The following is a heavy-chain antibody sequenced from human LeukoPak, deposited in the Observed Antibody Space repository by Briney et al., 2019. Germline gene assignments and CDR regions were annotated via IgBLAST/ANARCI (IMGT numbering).Heavy chain of an antibody. Sequence: SETLSLTCAVYGGSFSGYYWSWIRQPPGKGLEWIGEINHSGSTNYNSSLKSRVTISVDTSKNQFSLYLSSVTAADTAVYYCARDLGAKYSDTNDPVGDAVDVWGRGTKVIVSS. CDR1: GGSFSGYY. CDR2: INHSGST. CDR3: ARDLGAKYSDTNDPVGDAVDV. V-gene: IGHV4-34*01. D-gene: IGHD3-22*01. J-gene: IGHJ3*01.